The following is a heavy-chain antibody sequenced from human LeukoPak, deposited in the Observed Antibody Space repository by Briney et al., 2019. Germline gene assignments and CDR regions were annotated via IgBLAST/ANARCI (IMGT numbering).Heavy chain of an antibody. V-gene: IGHV4-34*01. J-gene: IGHJ4*02. CDR2: INHSGST. CDR1: GGSFSGYY. CDR3: ARVGGYYFDY. Sequence: SETLSLTCAVYGGSFSGYYWSWIRQPPGKGLEWIGEINHSGSTNYNPSLKSRVTISVDTSKNQFSLKLSSVTAADTAVYYCARVGGYYFDYWGQGILITVSS.